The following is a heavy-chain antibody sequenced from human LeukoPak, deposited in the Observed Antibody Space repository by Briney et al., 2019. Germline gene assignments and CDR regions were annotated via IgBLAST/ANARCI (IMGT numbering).Heavy chain of an antibody. CDR3: AREVGPFHQLDY. Sequence: GGSLRLSCAASGFTVSSNYISWVRQAPGKGLEWVSVIYSGGSTYYADSLKGRFTISRDNSKNTLYLQMNSLRAEDTAVYYCAREVGPFHQLDYWGQGTLVTVSS. D-gene: IGHD5-24*01. J-gene: IGHJ4*02. CDR1: GFTVSSNY. V-gene: IGHV3-53*01. CDR2: IYSGGST.